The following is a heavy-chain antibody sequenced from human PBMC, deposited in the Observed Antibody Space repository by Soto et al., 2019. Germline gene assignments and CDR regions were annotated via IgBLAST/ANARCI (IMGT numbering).Heavy chain of an antibody. Sequence: SVKVSWKASGFTFTSSAVQWMRQARGQRLEWIGWIVVGSGNTNYAQKFQERVTITRDMSTSTAYMELSSLRSEDTAVYYCAEYPYSSGWHVSYWGQGTLVTVSS. CDR1: GFTFTSSA. CDR2: IVVGSGNT. V-gene: IGHV1-58*01. CDR3: AEYPYSSGWHVSY. D-gene: IGHD6-19*01. J-gene: IGHJ4*02.